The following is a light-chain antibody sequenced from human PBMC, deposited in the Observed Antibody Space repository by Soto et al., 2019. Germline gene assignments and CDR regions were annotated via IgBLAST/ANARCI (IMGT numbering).Light chain of an antibody. J-gene: IGKJ1*01. CDR3: HHRKNWPWT. Sequence: EIVLTQSPATLSLSPGERATLSCRASQSVSPYLAWYQQKPGQVPRLLIYDTSNRATGIPARFSGSGFGTDFTLTISSLEPEDFAGYYCHHRKNWPWTFGQGTKVEVQ. CDR2: DTS. V-gene: IGKV3-11*01. CDR1: QSVSPY.